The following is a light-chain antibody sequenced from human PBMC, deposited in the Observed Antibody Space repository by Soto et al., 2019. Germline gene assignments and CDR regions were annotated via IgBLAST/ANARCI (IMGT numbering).Light chain of an antibody. CDR3: QQSYGTPPFT. CDR2: EAS. Sequence: DIQLTQSPSPLSASVGDRVYITCRTSQDISSYLNWYQAKPGKAPKLLIYEASTLESGVPSMFSGSGSGTDFTLIISSLQPEDSSTYYYQQSYGTPPFTFGPGTRVDI. V-gene: IGKV1-39*01. CDR1: QDISSY. J-gene: IGKJ3*01.